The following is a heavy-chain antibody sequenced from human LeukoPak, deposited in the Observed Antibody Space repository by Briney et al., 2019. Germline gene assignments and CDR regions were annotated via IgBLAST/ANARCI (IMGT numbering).Heavy chain of an antibody. CDR3: AKVLYDILTGYWSGPNWFDP. V-gene: IGHV3-30*02. Sequence: GGSLRLSCAASGFTFSSYGMHWVRQAPGKGLEWVAFIRYDGSNKYYADSVKGRFTISRDNSKNTLYLQMNSLRAEDTAVYYCAKVLYDILTGYWSGPNWFDPWGQGTLVTVSS. CDR2: IRYDGSNK. D-gene: IGHD3-9*01. J-gene: IGHJ5*02. CDR1: GFTFSSYG.